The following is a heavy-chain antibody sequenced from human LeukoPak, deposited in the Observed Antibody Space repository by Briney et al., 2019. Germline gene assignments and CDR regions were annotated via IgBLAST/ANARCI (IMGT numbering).Heavy chain of an antibody. CDR1: GFTFSGYW. D-gene: IGHD6-13*01. J-gene: IGHJ4*02. CDR3: ARDAVYSSSWQHY. V-gene: IGHV3-74*01. CDR2: ITGDGSST. Sequence: GGSLRLSCAASGFTFSGYWMHWVRQPPGKGLVWVSRITGDGSSTTYADSVKGRFTISRDNAKNTLYLQMISLRAEDTAVYYCARDAVYSSSWQHYWGQGTLVTVSS.